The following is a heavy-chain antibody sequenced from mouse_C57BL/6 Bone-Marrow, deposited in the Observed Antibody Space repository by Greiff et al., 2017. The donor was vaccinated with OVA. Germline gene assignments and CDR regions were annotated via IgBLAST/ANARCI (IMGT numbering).Heavy chain of an antibody. CDR3: ARSGLPDY. CDR1: GYAFTNYL. Sequence: QVQLKQSGAELVRPGTSVKVSCKASGYAFTNYLIEWVKQRPGQGLEWIGVINPGSGGTNYNEKFKGKATLTADKYSSTAYMQLSSLTSEDSAVYFCARSGLPDYWGQGTTLTVSS. V-gene: IGHV1-54*01. CDR2: INPGSGGT. D-gene: IGHD3-1*01. J-gene: IGHJ2*01.